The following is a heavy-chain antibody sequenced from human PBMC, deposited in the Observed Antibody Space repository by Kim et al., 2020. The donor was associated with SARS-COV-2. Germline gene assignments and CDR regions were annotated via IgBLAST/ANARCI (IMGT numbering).Heavy chain of an antibody. CDR3: ARDRVRVAGDSINGMDV. CDR1: GGTFSSYA. J-gene: IGHJ6*02. D-gene: IGHD3-10*01. V-gene: IGHV1-69*13. Sequence: SVKVSCKASGGTFSSYAISWVRQAPGQGLEWMGGIIPIFGTANYAQKFQGRVTITADESTSTAYMELSSLRSEDTAVYYCARDRVRVAGDSINGMDVWGQGTTVTVSS. CDR2: IIPIFGTA.